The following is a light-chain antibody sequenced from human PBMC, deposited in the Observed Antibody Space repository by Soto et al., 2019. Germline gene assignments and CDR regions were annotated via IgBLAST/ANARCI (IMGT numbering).Light chain of an antibody. V-gene: IGLV2-23*03. CDR1: SGDIGTYNL. CDR2: EGS. J-gene: IGLJ1*01. Sequence: QSVLTQPASVSGSPEQSITISCTGTSGDIGTYNLVSWYQQYPGKAPQLIIYEGSERPSGVSHRFSGSKSGNTASLTISGLQAEDEADYYCCSYGGSSSFPYVFGTGTK. CDR3: CSYGGSSSFPYV.